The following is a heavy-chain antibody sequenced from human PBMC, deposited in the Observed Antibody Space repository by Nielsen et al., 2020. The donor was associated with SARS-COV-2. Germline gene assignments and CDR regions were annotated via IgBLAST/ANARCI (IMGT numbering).Heavy chain of an antibody. J-gene: IGHJ4*02. D-gene: IGHD5-12*01. CDR1: GFTFSKYW. CDR3: AKDKDRVATIGGYFDY. Sequence: GGSLRLSCEGSGFTFSKYWMHWVRQVPGKGLVWVSRINSDGTSTGYADSVKGRFTISRDNAKNSLYLQMNSLRAEDTALYYCAKDKDRVATIGGYFDYWGQGTLVTVSS. CDR2: INSDGTST. V-gene: IGHV3-74*01.